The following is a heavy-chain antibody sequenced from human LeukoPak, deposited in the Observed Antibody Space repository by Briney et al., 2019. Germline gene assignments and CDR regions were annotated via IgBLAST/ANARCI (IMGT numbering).Heavy chain of an antibody. Sequence: SETLSLTCTVSGGSISSYYWSWVRQPAGSGLEWNGYVYYSVSTNHNPSLKSRVTISVDTSKNQFSLKLNSVTAADTAVYYCARQHSNYSFDVWGPGAMVTVSS. CDR3: ARQHSNYSFDV. J-gene: IGHJ3*01. V-gene: IGHV4-59*08. CDR2: VYYSVST. CDR1: GGSISSYY. D-gene: IGHD4-11*01.